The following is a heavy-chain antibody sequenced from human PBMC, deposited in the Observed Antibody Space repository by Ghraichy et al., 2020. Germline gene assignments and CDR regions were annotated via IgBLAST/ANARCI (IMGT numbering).Heavy chain of an antibody. CDR2: ISGSGGST. D-gene: IGHD3-22*01. CDR3: AKALYYYDSSGHYGMDV. Sequence: GGSLRLSCAASGFTFSSYAMSWVRQAPGKGLEWVSAISGSGGSTYYADSVKGRFTISRDNSKNTLYLQMNSLRAEDTAVYYCAKALYYYDSSGHYGMDVWGQGTTVTVSS. V-gene: IGHV3-23*01. CDR1: GFTFSSYA. J-gene: IGHJ6*02.